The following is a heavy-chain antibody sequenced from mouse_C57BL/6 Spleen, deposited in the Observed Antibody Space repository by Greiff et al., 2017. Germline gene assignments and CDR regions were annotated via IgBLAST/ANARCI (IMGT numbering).Heavy chain of an antibody. CDR2: IYWDDDK. CDR1: GFSLSTSGMG. D-gene: IGHD2-1*01. Sequence: QVTLKESGPGILQSSQTLSLTCSFSGFSLSTSGMGVSWIRQPSGKGLEWLAHIYWDDDKRYNPSLKSRLTISKDTSRNQVFLKITSVDTADTATYYCARIYYGNYDYYAMDYWGQGTSVTVSS. CDR3: ARIYYGNYDYYAMDY. V-gene: IGHV8-12*01. J-gene: IGHJ4*01.